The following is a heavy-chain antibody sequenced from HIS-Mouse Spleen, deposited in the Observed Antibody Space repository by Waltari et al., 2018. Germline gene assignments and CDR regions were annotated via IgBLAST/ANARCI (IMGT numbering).Heavy chain of an antibody. J-gene: IGHJ3*02. V-gene: IGHV4-34*01. D-gene: IGHD4-17*01. CDR1: GGSFSGYY. CDR2: INHSGST. CDR3: ARGGYGGNPNAFDI. Sequence: QVQLQQWGAGLLKPSETLSLTCAVYGGSFSGYYWSWIRPPPGKGLEWIGEINHSGSTNYNPSLKSRVTISVDTSKNQFSLKLSSVTAADTAVYYCARGGYGGNPNAFDIWGQGTMVTVSS.